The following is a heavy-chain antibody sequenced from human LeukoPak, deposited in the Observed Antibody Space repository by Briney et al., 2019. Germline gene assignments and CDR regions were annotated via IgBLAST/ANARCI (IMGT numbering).Heavy chain of an antibody. V-gene: IGHV1-2*02. Sequence: ASVKVSCKASGYTFTGYYMHWVRQAPGQGLEWMGWINPNSGGTNYAQKFQGRVTMTRDTSISTAYMELSRLRSDDTAVYYCARVRGWEAVAGDFDYWGQGTLVTVSS. CDR3: ARVRGWEAVAGDFDY. D-gene: IGHD6-19*01. J-gene: IGHJ4*02. CDR2: INPNSGGT. CDR1: GYTFTGYY.